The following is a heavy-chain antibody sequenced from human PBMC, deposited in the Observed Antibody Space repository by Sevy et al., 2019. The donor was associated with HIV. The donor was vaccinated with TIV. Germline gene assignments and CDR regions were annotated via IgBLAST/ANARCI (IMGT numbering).Heavy chain of an antibody. D-gene: IGHD3-3*01. CDR3: ARDPTQRGAYYDFWSGYFDY. J-gene: IGHJ4*02. CDR1: GFTFSSSA. Sequence: WGSLRLSCAASGFTFSSSAMHWVRQAPGKGLEWVAVISYDGSNKYYADSVKGRFTISRDDSKNTLYLRMNSLRNEDTAVYYCARDPTQRGAYYDFWSGYFDYWGQGTLVTVSS. V-gene: IGHV3-30-3*01. CDR2: ISYDGSNK.